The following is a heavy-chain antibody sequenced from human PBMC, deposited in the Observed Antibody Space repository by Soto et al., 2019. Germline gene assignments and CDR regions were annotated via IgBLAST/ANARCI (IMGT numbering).Heavy chain of an antibody. Sequence: ASVKVSCKASGGTFSSYTISWVRQAPGQGLEWMGRIIPILGIANYAQKFQGRVTITADKSTSTAYMELSSLRSEDTAVYYCARGPDDYGDYVDSARYYFDYWGQGTLVTVSS. CDR1: GGTFSSYT. CDR3: ARGPDDYGDYVDSARYYFDY. J-gene: IGHJ4*02. CDR2: IIPILGIA. V-gene: IGHV1-69*02. D-gene: IGHD4-17*01.